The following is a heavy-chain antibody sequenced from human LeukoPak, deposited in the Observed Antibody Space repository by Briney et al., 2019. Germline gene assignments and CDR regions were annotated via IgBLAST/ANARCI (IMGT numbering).Heavy chain of an antibody. CDR3: ARDRSEHYDRSAYSWNDAFDL. CDR2: INTYNGNT. Sequence: ASVKVSCKASDYTFITYGLGWVRQAPGQGLEWMGWINTYNGNTNYAQKLQGRVTMTTDTSTNTAYMELRSLRSDDTAVYYCARDRSEHYDRSAYSWNDAFDLWGQGTMVTVSS. CDR1: DYTFITYG. D-gene: IGHD3-22*01. V-gene: IGHV1-18*01. J-gene: IGHJ3*01.